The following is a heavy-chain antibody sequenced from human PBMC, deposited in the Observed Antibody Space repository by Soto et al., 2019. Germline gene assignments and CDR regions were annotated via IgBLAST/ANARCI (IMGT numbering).Heavy chain of an antibody. V-gene: IGHV3-30*02. D-gene: IGHD6-19*01. Sequence: DSVKGRFTTSRDNSKNTLYLQVNSLRAEDTAVYYCAKQIGSGWSFGGMDVWGQGTTVTFSS. CDR3: AKQIGSGWSFGGMDV. J-gene: IGHJ6*02.